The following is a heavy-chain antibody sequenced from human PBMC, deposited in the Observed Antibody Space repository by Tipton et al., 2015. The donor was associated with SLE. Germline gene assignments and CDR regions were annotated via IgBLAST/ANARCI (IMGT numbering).Heavy chain of an antibody. Sequence: SLRLSCTASGFTFGDYAMSWVRPAPGKGLEWVGFIRSKAYGGTTEYAASVKGRFTISRDDSKSIAYLQMNSLKTEDTAVYYCTSGRIVGAAFDYWGQGTLVTVSS. V-gene: IGHV3-49*04. J-gene: IGHJ4*02. CDR3: TSGRIVGAAFDY. CDR2: IRSKAYGGTT. CDR1: GFTFGDYA. D-gene: IGHD1-26*01.